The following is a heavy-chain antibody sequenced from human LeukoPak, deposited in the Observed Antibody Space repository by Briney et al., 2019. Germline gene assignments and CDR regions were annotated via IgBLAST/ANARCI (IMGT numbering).Heavy chain of an antibody. D-gene: IGHD3-22*01. J-gene: IGHJ4*02. V-gene: IGHV3-66*01. CDR2: IYSGGST. CDR1: GFTVSSNY. CDR3: ARDSWGPYDSSGSDY. Sequence: PGGSLRLSCAASGFTVSSNYMSWVRQAPGKGLEWVSVIYSGGSTYYADSVKGRFTISRDNSKNTLYLRMNSLRAEDTAVYYCARDSWGPYDSSGSDYWGQGTLVTVSS.